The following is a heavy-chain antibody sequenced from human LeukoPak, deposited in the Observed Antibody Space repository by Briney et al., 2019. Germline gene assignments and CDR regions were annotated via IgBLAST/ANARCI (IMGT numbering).Heavy chain of an antibody. Sequence: PSQTLSLTCTVSGGSISSGSYYWSWIRQPAGKGLEWIGRIYTSGSTNYNPSLKSRVTISVDTSKNQFSLKLSSVTAADTAVYYCAREDIVATIADYWGQGTPVTVSS. CDR3: AREDIVATIADY. V-gene: IGHV4-61*02. CDR2: IYTSGST. J-gene: IGHJ4*02. CDR1: GGSISSGSYY. D-gene: IGHD5-12*01.